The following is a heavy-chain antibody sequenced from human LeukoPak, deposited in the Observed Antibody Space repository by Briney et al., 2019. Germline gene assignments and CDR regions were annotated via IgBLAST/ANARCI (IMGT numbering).Heavy chain of an antibody. D-gene: IGHD5-18*01. Sequence: ASVKVSCKASGYTFTSYGISWVRQAPGQGLEGMGWISAYNGNTNYAQKLQGRVTMTTDTSTSTAYMELRSLRSDDTAVYHCALDTAMVPNYYYYYMDVWGKGTTVTVSS. V-gene: IGHV1-18*01. J-gene: IGHJ6*03. CDR2: ISAYNGNT. CDR1: GYTFTSYG. CDR3: ALDTAMVPNYYYYYMDV.